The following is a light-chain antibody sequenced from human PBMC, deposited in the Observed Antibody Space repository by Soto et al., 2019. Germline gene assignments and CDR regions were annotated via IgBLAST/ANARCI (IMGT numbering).Light chain of an antibody. CDR2: KAS. CDR3: QHYNTYPWT. CDR1: QSISSW. Sequence: DIQMTQSPSTLPASVGDRVTITCRASQSISSWLAWYQQKPGKAPNLLIHKASHLESGVPSRFSGSGSGTEFTLTISSLQPGDFATYYCQHYNTYPWTFGQGTKV. V-gene: IGKV1-5*03. J-gene: IGKJ1*01.